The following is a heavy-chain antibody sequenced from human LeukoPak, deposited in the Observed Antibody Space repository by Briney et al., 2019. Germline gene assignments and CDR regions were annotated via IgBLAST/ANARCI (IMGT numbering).Heavy chain of an antibody. V-gene: IGHV1-18*01. D-gene: IGHD6-25*01. J-gene: IGHJ4*02. Sequence: GASVKVSCKASGYDFISYGFTWVRQAPGRGLEWMGWISAYNGNTNYAPSLQARVSMTTDASASTVSIEVRSLTPDDTAVYYCAEEAKSGLHYWGQGTLVTVSS. CDR2: ISAYNGNT. CDR1: GYDFISYG. CDR3: AEEAKSGLHY.